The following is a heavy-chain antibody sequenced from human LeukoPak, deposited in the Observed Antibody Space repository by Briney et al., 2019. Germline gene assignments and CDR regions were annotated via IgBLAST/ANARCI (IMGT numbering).Heavy chain of an antibody. Sequence: RASVKVSCKASGYTFTSYDINWVRQATGQGLEWMGWMNPNSGNTGYAQKFQGRVTITRNTSISTAYMELSSLRSKDTAVYYCARGSYCSSTSCNYYYYYYMDVWGKGTTVTVSS. V-gene: IGHV1-8*03. J-gene: IGHJ6*03. CDR1: GYTFTSYD. CDR3: ARGSYCSSTSCNYYYYYYMDV. CDR2: MNPNSGNT. D-gene: IGHD2-2*01.